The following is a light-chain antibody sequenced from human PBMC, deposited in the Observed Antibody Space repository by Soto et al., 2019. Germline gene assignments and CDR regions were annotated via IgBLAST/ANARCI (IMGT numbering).Light chain of an antibody. CDR3: CSYAGSSTPHVV. V-gene: IGLV2-23*02. CDR2: EVS. J-gene: IGLJ2*01. CDR1: SSDVGSYNL. Sequence: QSALTQPASVSGSPGQSITISCTGTSSDVGSYNLVSWYQQHPGKAPKLMIYEVSKRPSGVSNRFSGSKSGNTASLTISGLQDEDEADYYCCSYAGSSTPHVVFGGGTKLTVL.